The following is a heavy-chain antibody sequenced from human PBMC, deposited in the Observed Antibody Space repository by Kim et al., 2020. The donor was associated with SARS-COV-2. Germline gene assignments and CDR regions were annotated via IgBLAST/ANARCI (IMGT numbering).Heavy chain of an antibody. V-gene: IGHV3-7*01. CDR3: ARDPNSRNDFDY. D-gene: IGHD6-13*01. Sequence: YYVDSVKGRFTISRDNAKNSLYLQMNSLRAEDTAVYYCARDPNSRNDFDYWGQGTLVTVSS. J-gene: IGHJ4*02.